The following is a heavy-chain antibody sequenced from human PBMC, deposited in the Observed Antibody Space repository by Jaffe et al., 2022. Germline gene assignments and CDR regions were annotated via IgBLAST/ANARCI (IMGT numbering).Heavy chain of an antibody. CDR1: GFTFDDYA. D-gene: IGHD4-17*01. Sequence: EVQLVESGGVVVQPGGSLRLSCAASGFTFDDYAMHWVRQAPGKGLEWVSLISWDGGSTYYADSVKGRFTISRDNSKNSLYLQMNSLRAEDTALYYCAKDKDYGDHVSDAFDIWGQGTMVTVSS. CDR3: AKDKDYGDHVSDAFDI. J-gene: IGHJ3*02. V-gene: IGHV3-43D*04. CDR2: ISWDGGST.